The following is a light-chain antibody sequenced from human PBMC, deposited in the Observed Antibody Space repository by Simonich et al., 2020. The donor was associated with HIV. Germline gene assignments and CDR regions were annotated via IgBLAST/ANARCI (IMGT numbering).Light chain of an antibody. V-gene: IGKV4-1*01. Sequence: DIVMTQSPDSLAVSLGERATINCKSSQSVLHSSNNKNYLVWYQQKPGQPPKLLIYWASTRESGVPDRFSGSGSGTDFTLTISSLQPDDFATYYCQQYNSYSWTFGQGTKVEIK. CDR2: WAS. CDR1: QSVLHSSNNKNY. CDR3: QQYNSYSWT. J-gene: IGKJ1*01.